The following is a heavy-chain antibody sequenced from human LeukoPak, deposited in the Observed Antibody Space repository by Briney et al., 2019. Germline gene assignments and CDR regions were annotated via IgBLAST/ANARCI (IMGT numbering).Heavy chain of an antibody. CDR3: TTRLLVATIFDY. V-gene: IGHV3-15*01. Sequence: GGSLRLSCAASGFTFSNAWMSWVRQAPGKGLEWVGRIKSKTDGGTTDYAAPVKGRFTISRDDSKNTLYLQMNSLKTEDTAVYYCTTRLLVATIFDYWGQGTLVTVSP. CDR2: IKSKTDGGTT. D-gene: IGHD5-12*01. J-gene: IGHJ4*02. CDR1: GFTFSNAW.